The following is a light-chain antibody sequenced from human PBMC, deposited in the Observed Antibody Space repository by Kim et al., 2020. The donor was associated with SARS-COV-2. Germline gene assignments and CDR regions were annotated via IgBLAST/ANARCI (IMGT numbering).Light chain of an antibody. J-gene: IGLJ1*01. CDR3: QVWDVTSDHHV. CDR1: NIGNKY. V-gene: IGLV3-21*04. CDR2: SNT. Sequence: APGKAATVTCGAKNIGNKYVHGYQQKPGQAPVLVIYSNTDRPSGIPERFSGSNSGNTATLTMSRVEAGDEADYYCQVWDVTSDHHVFGTGTKVTVL.